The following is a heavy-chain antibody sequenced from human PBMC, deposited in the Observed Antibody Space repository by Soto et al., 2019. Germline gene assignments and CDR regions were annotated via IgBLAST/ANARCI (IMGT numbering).Heavy chain of an antibody. D-gene: IGHD6-6*01. Sequence: GGSLRLSCAVSGFTFSSYWMSWVRQAPGKGLEWVANIKQDGSEKYYVDSVKGRFTISRDNAKNSLYLQMNSLRAEGTAVYYCVRSSFAGFDIWGQGTMVTVSS. J-gene: IGHJ3*02. CDR1: GFTFSSYW. V-gene: IGHV3-7*01. CDR2: IKQDGSEK. CDR3: VRSSFAGFDI.